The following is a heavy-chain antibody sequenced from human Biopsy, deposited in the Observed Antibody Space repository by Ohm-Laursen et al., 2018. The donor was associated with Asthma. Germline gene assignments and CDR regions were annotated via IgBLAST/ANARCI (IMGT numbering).Heavy chain of an antibody. CDR3: ARGDSSNWSHYYFDY. J-gene: IGHJ4*02. V-gene: IGHV3-53*01. Sequence: SLRLSCSASGFTVSRDHMFWVRQAPGKGLEWASVIYSGGTSHTAGSVRGRFTISRDFSKNTLHLQMHSLRVEDTAVYYCARGDSSNWSHYYFDYWGQGTLVTVSS. CDR2: IYSGGTS. CDR1: GFTVSRDH. D-gene: IGHD3-22*01.